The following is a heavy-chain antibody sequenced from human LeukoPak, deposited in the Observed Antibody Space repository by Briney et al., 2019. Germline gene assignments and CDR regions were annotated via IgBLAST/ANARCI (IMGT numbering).Heavy chain of an antibody. D-gene: IGHD4-17*01. V-gene: IGHV3-33*01. CDR3: ARGLYLTVRDPYYFDY. CDR1: GFTFSSYG. Sequence: GGSLRLSCAASGFTFSSYGMHWVRQAPGKGLEWVAVIWYDGSNKYYADSVKGRFTISRDNSKNTLYLQMNSLRAEDTAVYYCARGLYLTVRDPYYFDYWGQGTLVTVSS. J-gene: IGHJ4*02. CDR2: IWYDGSNK.